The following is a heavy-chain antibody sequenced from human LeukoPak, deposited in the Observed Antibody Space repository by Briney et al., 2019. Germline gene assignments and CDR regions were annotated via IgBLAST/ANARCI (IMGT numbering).Heavy chain of an antibody. V-gene: IGHV3-33*06. D-gene: IGHD3-22*01. J-gene: IGHJ4*02. CDR3: AKVSLGYDSSGYPRDY. CDR2: IWYDGSNK. Sequence: PGRSLRLSCAASGFTFSSYGMHWVRQAPGKGLEWVAVIWYDGSNKYYADSVKGRFTISRDNSKNTLYLRMNSLRAEDTAVYYCAKVSLGYDSSGYPRDYWGQGTLVTVSS. CDR1: GFTFSSYG.